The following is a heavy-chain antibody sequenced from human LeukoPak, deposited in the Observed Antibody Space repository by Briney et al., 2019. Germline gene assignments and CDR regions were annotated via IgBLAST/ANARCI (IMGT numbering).Heavy chain of an antibody. CDR1: GFTFSSYA. Sequence: GGSLRLSCAASGFTFSSYAMHWVRQAPGKGLEWVAVISYDGSNKYYADSVKGRFTISRDNSKNMLYLQMNSLRAEDTAVYYCARAATTVTHPDYWGQGTLVTVSS. J-gene: IGHJ4*02. CDR3: ARAATTVTHPDY. D-gene: IGHD4-17*01. CDR2: ISYDGSNK. V-gene: IGHV3-30*04.